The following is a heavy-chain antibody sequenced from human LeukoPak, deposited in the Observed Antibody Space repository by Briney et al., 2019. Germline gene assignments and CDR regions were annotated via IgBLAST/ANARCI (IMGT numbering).Heavy chain of an antibody. CDR1: GVSISSYY. V-gene: IGHV4-59*01. Sequence: SETLSLTCTVSGVSISSYYWSWIRQPPGKGLEWIGYIYYSGSTNYNPSLKSRVTISVDTSKNQFSLKLSSVTAADTAVYYCARVPYDSSGYYDYYMDVWGKGTTVTISS. D-gene: IGHD3-22*01. J-gene: IGHJ6*03. CDR2: IYYSGST. CDR3: ARVPYDSSGYYDYYMDV.